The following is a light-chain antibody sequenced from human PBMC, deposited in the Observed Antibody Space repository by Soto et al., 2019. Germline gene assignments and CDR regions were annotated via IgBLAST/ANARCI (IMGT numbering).Light chain of an antibody. Sequence: EIVLTQFPGTLSLSPGERATLSCRASQTVGSNFLAWFQRKPGQAPRLLIHGASNRATGIPDRFSGSGSGTAFTLTISSLEPEDFAVYYCQQYVTLPYTFGQGTKLEI. CDR1: QTVGSNF. J-gene: IGKJ2*01. CDR3: QQYVTLPYT. CDR2: GAS. V-gene: IGKV3-20*01.